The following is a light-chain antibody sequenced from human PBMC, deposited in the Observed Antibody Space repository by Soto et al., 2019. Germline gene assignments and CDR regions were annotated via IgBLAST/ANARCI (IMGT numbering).Light chain of an antibody. CDR2: DVS. Sequence: QSVLTQPASVSGSPGQSITISCTGTSSDIGAYNYVSWYQRLPGKAPKVMIYDVSNRPSGVSDRFSGSKSGNTASLTISGLQAEDEADYYCNSCTRSSAYVFGTGTKVTVL. CDR1: SSDIGAYNY. CDR3: NSCTRSSAYV. V-gene: IGLV2-14*03. J-gene: IGLJ1*01.